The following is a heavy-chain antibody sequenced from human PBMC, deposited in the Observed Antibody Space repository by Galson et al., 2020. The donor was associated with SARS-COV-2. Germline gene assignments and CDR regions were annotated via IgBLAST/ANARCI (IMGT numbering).Heavy chain of an antibody. CDR3: AKDADTEAFDP. Sequence: GESLKISCVASGLTFSSSAMSWVRQAPGKGLEWVSAINGDGGATYYADSVKGRFAISRDNSKNTLYLQMNSLRVEDTAIYYCAKDADTEAFDPWGQGTLVTVSS. V-gene: IGHV3-23*01. J-gene: IGHJ5*02. CDR1: GLTFSSSA. CDR2: INGDGGAT.